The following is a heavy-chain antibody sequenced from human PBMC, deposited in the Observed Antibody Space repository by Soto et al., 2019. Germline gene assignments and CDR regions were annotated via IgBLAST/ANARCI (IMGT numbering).Heavy chain of an antibody. D-gene: IGHD5-18*01. V-gene: IGHV4-39*07. CDR2: IYYSGST. CDR1: GGNISSSSYY. J-gene: IGHJ6*02. CDR3: AREGRYSYGPAYYYGMDV. Sequence: SETLSLTCTVSGGNISSSSYYWGWISQPPGKGLEWIGSIYYSGSTNYNPSLKSRVTISVDTSKNQFSLKLSSVTAADTAVYYCAREGRYSYGPAYYYGMDVWGQGTTVTVSS.